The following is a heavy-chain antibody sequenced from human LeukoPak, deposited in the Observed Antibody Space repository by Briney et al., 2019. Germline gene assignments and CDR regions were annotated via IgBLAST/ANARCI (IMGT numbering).Heavy chain of an antibody. CDR2: IRYDGSNK. CDR1: GFTFSSYW. Sequence: GGSLRLSCAASGFTFSSYWMSWVRQAPGKGLEWVAFIRYDGSNKYYADSVKGRFTISRDNSKNTLYLQMNSLRAEDAAVYYCAKCLYGSGSYYTYYFDYWGQGTLVTVSS. V-gene: IGHV3-30*02. CDR3: AKCLYGSGSYYTYYFDY. J-gene: IGHJ4*02. D-gene: IGHD3-10*01.